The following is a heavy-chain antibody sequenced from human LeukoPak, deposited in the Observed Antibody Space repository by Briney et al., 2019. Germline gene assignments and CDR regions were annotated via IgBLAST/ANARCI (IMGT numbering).Heavy chain of an antibody. Sequence: ASETLSLTCAVYGGSFNNHYWSWIRQAPGKGLQWIGEINHSGTTNYNPSLKSRVTMSVDTSKSQISLKLNSVTAADTAVYYCAREGSYLGSGSPPLDYWGQGTLVTVSS. V-gene: IGHV4-34*01. D-gene: IGHD3-10*01. J-gene: IGHJ4*02. CDR3: AREGSYLGSGSPPLDY. CDR1: GGSFNNHY. CDR2: INHSGTT.